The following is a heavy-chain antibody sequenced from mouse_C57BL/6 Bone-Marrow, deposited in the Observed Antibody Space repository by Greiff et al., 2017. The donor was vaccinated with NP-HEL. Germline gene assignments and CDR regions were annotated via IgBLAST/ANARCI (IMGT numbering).Heavy chain of an antibody. CDR3: ARITTVGGSFAY. D-gene: IGHD1-1*01. Sequence: VQLKESGPELVKPGASVKIPCKASGYTFTDYNMDWVKQSHGKSLEWIGDINPNNGGTIYNQKFKGKATLTVDKSSSTAYMELRSLTSEDTAVYYCARITTVGGSFAYWGQGTLVTVSA. V-gene: IGHV1-18*01. CDR2: INPNNGGT. J-gene: IGHJ3*01. CDR1: GYTFTDYN.